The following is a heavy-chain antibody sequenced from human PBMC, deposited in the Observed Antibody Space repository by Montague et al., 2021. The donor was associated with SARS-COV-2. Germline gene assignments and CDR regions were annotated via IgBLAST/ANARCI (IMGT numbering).Heavy chain of an antibody. Sequence: CAISGYSVSTNSGTWNWVRLSPSRGLEWLGRTYYRSEWYSDYSVSVKSRISINPDTSKNQFSLQLNSVTPEDTAVYYCARAERGSCGDGNCYRYFFNYWGQGTLVTVSS. J-gene: IGHJ4*02. V-gene: IGHV6-1*01. D-gene: IGHD2-15*01. CDR3: ARAERGSCGDGNCYRYFFNY. CDR2: TYYRSEWYS. CDR1: GYSVSTNSGT.